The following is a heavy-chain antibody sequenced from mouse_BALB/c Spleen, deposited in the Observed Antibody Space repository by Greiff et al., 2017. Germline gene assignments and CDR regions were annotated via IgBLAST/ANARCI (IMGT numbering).Heavy chain of an antibody. J-gene: IGHJ3*01. Sequence: VQLQQSGPELVKPGASVKMSCKASGYTFTSYVMHWVKQKPGQGLEWIGYINPYNDGTKYNEKFKGKATLTSDKSSSTAYMELSSLTSEDSAVYYCARSGTPAWFAYWGQGTLVTVSA. V-gene: IGHV1-14*01. CDR3: ARSGTPAWFAY. CDR2: INPYNDGT. CDR1: GYTFTSYV. D-gene: IGHD4-1*01.